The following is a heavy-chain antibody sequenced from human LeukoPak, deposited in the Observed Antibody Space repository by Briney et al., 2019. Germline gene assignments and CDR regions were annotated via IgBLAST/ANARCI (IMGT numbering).Heavy chain of an antibody. CDR3: AGLDSSGYYNFDY. D-gene: IGHD3-22*01. CDR1: GGSFSGYY. CDR2: INHSGST. J-gene: IGHJ4*02. Sequence: SETLSLTCAVYGGSFSGYYWSWIRQPPGKGLEWIGEINHSGSTNYNPSLKSRVTISVDTSKNQFSLKLSSVTAADTAVYYCAGLDSSGYYNFDYWGQGTLVTVSS. V-gene: IGHV4-34*01.